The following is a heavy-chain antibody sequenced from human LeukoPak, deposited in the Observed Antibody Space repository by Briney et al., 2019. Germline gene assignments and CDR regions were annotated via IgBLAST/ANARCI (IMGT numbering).Heavy chain of an antibody. CDR1: GFTFDDYA. V-gene: IGHV3-43D*03. Sequence: PGGSLRLSXAASGFTFDDYAMHWVRQAPGKGLEWVSLISWDGGSTYYADSVKGRFTISRDNSKNSLYLQMNSLRAEDTALYYCAKGLGRYYYYYYMDVWGKGTTVTVSS. D-gene: IGHD3-10*01. J-gene: IGHJ6*03. CDR3: AKGLGRYYYYYYMDV. CDR2: ISWDGGST.